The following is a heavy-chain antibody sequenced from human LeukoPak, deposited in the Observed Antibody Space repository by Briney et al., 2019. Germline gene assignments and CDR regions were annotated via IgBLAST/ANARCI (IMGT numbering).Heavy chain of an antibody. V-gene: IGHV4-39*01. Sequence: PSETLSLTCSVSGGSFSSTSYYWGWIRQPPGKGLEWIANIYHTGSTYYNPSLKSRVIISVDTSANQFSLKLNSVTAADTAVYYCARPIRSRDNNWFVPWGQGILVTVSS. J-gene: IGHJ5*02. CDR1: GGSFSSTSYY. CDR2: IYHTGST. D-gene: IGHD3-10*01. CDR3: ARPIRSRDNNWFVP.